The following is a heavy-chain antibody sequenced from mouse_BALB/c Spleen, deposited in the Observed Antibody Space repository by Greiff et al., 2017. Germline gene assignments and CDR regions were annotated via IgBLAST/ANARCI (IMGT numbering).Heavy chain of an antibody. D-gene: IGHD2-1*01. V-gene: IGHV2-6-7*01. J-gene: IGHJ2*01. CDR2: IWGDGST. Sequence: QVQLKQSGPGLVAPSQSLSITCTVSGFSLTGYGVNWVRQPPGKGLEWLGMIWGDGSTDYNSALKSRLSISKDNSKSQVFLKMNSLQTDDTARYYCARGYGNYDYFDYWGQGTTLTVSS. CDR1: GFSLTGYG. CDR3: ARGYGNYDYFDY.